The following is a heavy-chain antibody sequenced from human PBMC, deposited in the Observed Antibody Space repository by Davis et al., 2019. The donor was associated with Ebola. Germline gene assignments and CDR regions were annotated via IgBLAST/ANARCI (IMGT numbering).Heavy chain of an antibody. CDR1: GGSFSGYY. J-gene: IGHJ4*02. V-gene: IGHV4-59*01. D-gene: IGHD3-22*01. CDR3: ARVQDYYDSNGLAPFDY. CDR2: IYYSGST. Sequence: MPSETLSLTCAVYGGSFSGYYWSWIRQPPGKGLEWIGYIYYSGSTNYNPSLKSRVTISVYTSKNQFSLKLSSVTAADTAVYYCARVQDYYDSNGLAPFDYWGQGTLVTVSS.